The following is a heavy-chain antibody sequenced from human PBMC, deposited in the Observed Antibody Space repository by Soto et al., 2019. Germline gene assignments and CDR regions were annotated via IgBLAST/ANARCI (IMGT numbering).Heavy chain of an antibody. D-gene: IGHD1-1*01. CDR1: GFSFSTYG. CDR2: VSGGSGVT. V-gene: IGHV3-23*01. CDR3: TRWNGYGDL. Sequence: EMQLLESGGGLVQPGGSLRLSCVVSGFSFSTYGVTWVRQAPGKGLEWVCGVSGGSGVTHYTDSVKGRFTISGDDSKNTVYQQMHSLRGEDTAVYYCTRWNGYGDLWGQGTLVTVSS. J-gene: IGHJ5*02.